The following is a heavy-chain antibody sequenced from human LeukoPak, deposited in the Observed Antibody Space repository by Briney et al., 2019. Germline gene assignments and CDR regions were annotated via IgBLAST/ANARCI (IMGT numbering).Heavy chain of an antibody. D-gene: IGHD3-9*01. Sequence: GGSLRLSCAASGFTFDDYAMHWVCQAPGKGLEWVSLISWDGGSTYYADSVKGRFTISRDNSKNSLYLQMNSLRAEDTALYYCAKDMVDILTGYYYYYGMDVWGKGTTVTVSP. CDR3: AKDMVDILTGYYYYYGMDV. V-gene: IGHV3-43D*04. J-gene: IGHJ6*04. CDR1: GFTFDDYA. CDR2: ISWDGGST.